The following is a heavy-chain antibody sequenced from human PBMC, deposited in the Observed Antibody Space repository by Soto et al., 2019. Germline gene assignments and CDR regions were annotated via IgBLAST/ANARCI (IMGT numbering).Heavy chain of an antibody. V-gene: IGHV3-23*01. J-gene: IGHJ4*02. D-gene: IGHD2-21*02. CDR1: GFTFSSYA. CDR3: AKLAYCGGDCFKIYFDY. Sequence: VQLLESGGGLVQPGGSLRLSCAASGFTFSSYAMSWVRQAPGKGLEWVSAISGSGGSTYYADSVKGRFTISRDNSKNTLYLQMNSLRAEDTAVYYCAKLAYCGGDCFKIYFDYWGQGTLVTVSS. CDR2: ISGSGGST.